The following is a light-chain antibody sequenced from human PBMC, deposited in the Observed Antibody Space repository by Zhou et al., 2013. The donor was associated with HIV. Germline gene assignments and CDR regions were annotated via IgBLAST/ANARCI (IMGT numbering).Light chain of an antibody. CDR1: QTVRKTY. CDR2: GAS. CDR3: QQYGSSGLT. J-gene: IGKJ4*02. Sequence: EIVLTQSPATLSLSPGERATLSCRASQTVRKTYITWYQQKPGQAPRLLIYGASNRAAGIPDRFSGSGSGTEFTLTINRLEPEDFAMYYCQQYGSSGLTFGGGTRVEI. V-gene: IGKV3-20*01.